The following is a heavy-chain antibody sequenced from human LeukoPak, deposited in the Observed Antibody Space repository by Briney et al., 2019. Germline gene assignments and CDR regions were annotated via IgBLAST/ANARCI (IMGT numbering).Heavy chain of an antibody. D-gene: IGHD2-15*01. CDR3: ARDSLRYCSGGSCSTFDY. J-gene: IGHJ4*02. Sequence: GGSLRLSCAASGFTFSSYGMHWVRQAPGKGLEWVAVIWYDGSNKYYADSVKGRFTISRDNSKNTLYLQMNSLRAEDTAVYYCARDSLRYCSGGSCSTFDYWGQGTLVTVSS. CDR1: GFTFSSYG. CDR2: IWYDGSNK. V-gene: IGHV3-33*01.